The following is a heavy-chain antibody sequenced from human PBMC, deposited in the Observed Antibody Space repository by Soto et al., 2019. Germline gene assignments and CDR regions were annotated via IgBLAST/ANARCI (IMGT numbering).Heavy chain of an antibody. CDR3: ARITDTTQPFDY. CDR1: GDTFTGYD. V-gene: IGHV1-46*01. CDR2: INPSGGST. J-gene: IGHJ4*01. D-gene: IGHD1-26*01. Sequence: ASVKVSCEASGDTFTGYDIHWVLQAPGQGLEWMGVINPSGGSTSYTQKFQGRVTMTRDTSASTVYMEVSSLRSEDTAVYYCARITDTTQPFDYWGQGPLVTVPS.